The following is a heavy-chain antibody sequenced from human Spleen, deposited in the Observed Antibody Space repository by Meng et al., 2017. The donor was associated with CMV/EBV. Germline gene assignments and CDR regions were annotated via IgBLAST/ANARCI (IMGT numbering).Heavy chain of an antibody. CDR3: ARDTSARLAWSAYYYYGMDV. V-gene: IGHV3-74*01. CDR2: INIDGSRA. Sequence: GESLKISCVASGFTFSESWMNWVRQVPGKGLLWVSRINIDGSRATYADSVKGRFTISRDNAKNTLYLQMNSLRAEDTAVYYCARDTSARLAWSAYYYYGMDVWGQGTTVTVSS. J-gene: IGHJ6*02. D-gene: IGHD6-19*01. CDR1: GFTFSESW.